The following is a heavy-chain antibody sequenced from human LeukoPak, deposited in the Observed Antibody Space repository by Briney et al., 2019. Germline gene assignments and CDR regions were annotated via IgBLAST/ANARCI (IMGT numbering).Heavy chain of an antibody. J-gene: IGHJ4*02. V-gene: IGHV1-46*01. Sequence: ASVKVSCKAFGYTFTSNYMHWVRQAPGQGPEWMGVISPSGGSTTYAQKFQGRVTLTRDMSTSTDYLELSSLRSEDTAVYYCARERSGGDAFDYWGQGTLVTVSS. CDR2: ISPSGGST. D-gene: IGHD2-21*02. CDR1: GYTFTSNY. CDR3: ARERSGGDAFDY.